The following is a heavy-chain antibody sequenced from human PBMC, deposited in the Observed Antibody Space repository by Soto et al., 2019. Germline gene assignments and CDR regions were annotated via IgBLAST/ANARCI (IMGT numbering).Heavy chain of an antibody. J-gene: IGHJ4*02. CDR2: ISGSGGGT. CDR1: GFTFSTYA. CDR3: AKRFGYYFDC. Sequence: GGSLRLSCAASGFTFSTYAMSWVRQAPGKGLEWVSTISGSGGGTYYADSVKGRLTISRDNSKNMLYLQMNSLRAEDTAVYYCAKRFGYYFDCWGQGTLVTVSS. D-gene: IGHD3-16*01. V-gene: IGHV3-23*01.